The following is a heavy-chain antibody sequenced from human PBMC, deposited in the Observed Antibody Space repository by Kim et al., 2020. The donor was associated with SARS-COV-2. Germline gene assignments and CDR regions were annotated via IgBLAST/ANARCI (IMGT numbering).Heavy chain of an antibody. D-gene: IGHD3-3*01. V-gene: IGHV1-3*01. CDR3: ARESEPDDFWSGYPDY. CDR1: GYTFTSHA. Sequence: ASVKVSCKASGYTFTSHAMHWVRQAPGQRLEWMGWINAGNGNTKYSQKFQGRVTITRDTSASTAYMELSSLRSEDTAVYYCARESEPDDFWSGYPDYWGQGTLVTVSS. J-gene: IGHJ4*02. CDR2: INAGNGNT.